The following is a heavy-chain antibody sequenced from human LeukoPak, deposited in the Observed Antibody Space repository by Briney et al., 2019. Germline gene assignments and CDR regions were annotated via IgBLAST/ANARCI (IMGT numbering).Heavy chain of an antibody. J-gene: IGHJ5*02. CDR1: GGSFSGYY. D-gene: IGHD3-3*01. CDR2: INHSGST. V-gene: IGHV4-34*01. Sequence: SETLSLTCAVYGGSFSGYYWSWIRQPPGKGLEWIGEINHSGSTNYNPSLKSRVTISVDTSKNQFSLKLSSVTAADTAVYYCARGRSPIFVVVITPFDPWGQGTLVTVSS. CDR3: ARGRSPIFVVVITPFDP.